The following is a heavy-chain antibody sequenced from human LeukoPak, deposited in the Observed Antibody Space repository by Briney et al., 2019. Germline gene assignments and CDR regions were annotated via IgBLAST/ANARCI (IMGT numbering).Heavy chain of an antibody. D-gene: IGHD6-19*01. Sequence: GGSLRLSCAASGFTFSSYDMNWVRQAPGKGLEWGSYISSSGSTIYYADSVKGRFTISRDNAKNSLYLQMNSLRAEDTAVYYCASARSKIGSGWTFDYWGQGTLVTVTS. V-gene: IGHV3-48*03. CDR2: ISSSGSTI. J-gene: IGHJ4*02. CDR1: GFTFSSYD. CDR3: ASARSKIGSGWTFDY.